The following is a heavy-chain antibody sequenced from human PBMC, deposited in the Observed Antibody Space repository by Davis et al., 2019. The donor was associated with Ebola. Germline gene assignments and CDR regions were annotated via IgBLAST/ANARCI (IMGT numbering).Heavy chain of an antibody. V-gene: IGHV3-48*02. CDR2: IRSSTSTV. CDR3: ARDHLPPGYSSDWYPFDY. D-gene: IGHD6-19*01. CDR1: GFTFSSYP. J-gene: IGHJ4*02. Sequence: PGGSLRLSCAASGFTFSSYPMNWVRQAPGKGLEWVSYIRSSTSTVYYAYSVKGRFTISRDNAKNSLYLQMNSLRDEDTAVYYCARDHLPPGYSSDWYPFDYWGQGTLVTVSS.